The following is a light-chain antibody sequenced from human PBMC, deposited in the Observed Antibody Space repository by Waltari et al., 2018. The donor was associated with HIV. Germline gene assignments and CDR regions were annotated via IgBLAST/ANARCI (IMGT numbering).Light chain of an antibody. CDR2: EDD. J-gene: IGLJ3*02. V-gene: IGLV2-23*01. CDR1: SSDVGSYNL. CDR3: CSYAGSTTWL. Sequence: SALTQPASVSGSPGQAITVSCTGSSSDVGSYNLVSWYQQHPGKAPKLMIYEDDKRPSGVSNRLAGSKSGNTASLTISGLQADDEADYYCCSYAGSTTWLFGGGTKLTVL.